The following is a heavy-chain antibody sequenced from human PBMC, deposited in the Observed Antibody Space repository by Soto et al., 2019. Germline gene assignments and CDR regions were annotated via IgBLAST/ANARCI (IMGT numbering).Heavy chain of an antibody. CDR1: GYSFTSYW. J-gene: IGHJ4*02. CDR3: AREEGYCSGGSCYLDY. CDR2: IHPGDSDT. V-gene: IGHV5-51*01. Sequence: GESLKISCKGSGYSFTSYWIGWVRQMPGKGLEWMGIIHPGDSDTRYSPSFQGQVTISADKSISTAYLQWSSLKASDTAMYYCAREEGYCSGGSCYLDYWGQGTLVTVSS. D-gene: IGHD2-15*01.